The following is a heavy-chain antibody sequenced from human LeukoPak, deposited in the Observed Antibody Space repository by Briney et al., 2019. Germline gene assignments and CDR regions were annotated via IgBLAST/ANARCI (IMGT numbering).Heavy chain of an antibody. Sequence: SETLSLTCTVSGGSISSYYWSWIRQPAGKGLEWIGRIYTSGSTNYNPSLKSRVTMSVDTSKNQFSLKLSSVTAADTAVYYCARGPETYYDSSGAGDYFDYWGQGTLVTVSS. D-gene: IGHD3-22*01. CDR1: GGSISSYY. V-gene: IGHV4-4*07. CDR2: IYTSGST. J-gene: IGHJ4*02. CDR3: ARGPETYYDSSGAGDYFDY.